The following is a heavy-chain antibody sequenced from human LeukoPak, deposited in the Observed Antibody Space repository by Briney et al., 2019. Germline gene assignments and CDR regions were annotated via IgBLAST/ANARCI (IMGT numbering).Heavy chain of an antibody. CDR1: GFTFSSYG. J-gene: IGHJ6*03. CDR3: ATDPGTSNYYYYYMDV. D-gene: IGHD1-1*01. CDR2: IRYDGTNK. V-gene: IGHV3-30*02. Sequence: GGSLRLSCAASGFTFSSYGMHWVRQAPGKGLEGVAFIRYDGTNKYYADSVKGRFTISRDNSKNTLYLQMNSLRAEDTAVYYCATDPGTSNYYYYYMDVWGKGTTVTVSS.